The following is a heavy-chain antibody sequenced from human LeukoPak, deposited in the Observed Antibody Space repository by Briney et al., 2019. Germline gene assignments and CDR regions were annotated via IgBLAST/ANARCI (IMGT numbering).Heavy chain of an antibody. V-gene: IGHV3-48*04. J-gene: IGHJ3*02. CDR2: ISTDSLTI. Sequence: GGSLRLSCAASGFTFSRHAMNGVRQAPGQGLEWISSISTDSLTIKYADFVSGQFTSSRDNDEHLLFLQMNSLRAEDTAVYYCARKAQTGSHSGPFDIWGQGTLVTVS. CDR1: GFTFSRHA. D-gene: IGHD1-26*01. CDR3: ARKAQTGSHSGPFDI.